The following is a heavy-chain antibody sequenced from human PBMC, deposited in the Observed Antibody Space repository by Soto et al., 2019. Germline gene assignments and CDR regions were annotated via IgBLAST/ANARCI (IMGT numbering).Heavy chain of an antibody. J-gene: IGHJ4*02. CDR2: IKQDGSEK. CDR1: GFTLSSYW. D-gene: IGHD3-22*01. CDR3: ARLGYFDNSALGY. Sequence: GGSLRLSCAASGFTLSSYWMTWVRQAPGKGLEWVANIKQDGSEKYYVDSVKGRFTISRDNAKNSLYLQMNSLRAEDTAVYYCARLGYFDNSALGYWGQGTLVTVSS. V-gene: IGHV3-7*05.